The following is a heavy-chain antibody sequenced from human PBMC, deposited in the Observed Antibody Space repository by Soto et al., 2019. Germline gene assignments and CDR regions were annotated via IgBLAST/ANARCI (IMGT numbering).Heavy chain of an antibody. D-gene: IGHD6-13*01. CDR1: GYTFTSYG. Sequence: ASVKVSCKASGYTFTSYGISWVRQAPGQGLEWMGGIIPYNGNTNYAQKLQGRVTITADESTSTAYMELSSLRSEDTAVYYCARDVGGYSSSSFDYWGQGTLVTVSS. CDR3: ARDVGGYSSSSFDY. CDR2: IIPYNGNT. V-gene: IGHV1-18*01. J-gene: IGHJ4*02.